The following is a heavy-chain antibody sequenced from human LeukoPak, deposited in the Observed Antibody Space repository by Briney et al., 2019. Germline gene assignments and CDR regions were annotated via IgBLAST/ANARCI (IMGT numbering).Heavy chain of an antibody. CDR1: GFTFXGHA. J-gene: IGHJ4*02. D-gene: IGHD3-10*01. CDR3: AKVLTMVRGVIDYFDY. CDR2: ISGSGGST. Sequence: SLRLSCAASGFTFXGHAMGWVRQAPGKGLEWVSAISGSGGSTYYADSVKGRFTISRDNSKNTLYLQMNSLRAEDTAVYYCAKVLTMVRGVIDYFDYWGQGTLVTVSS. V-gene: IGHV3-23*01.